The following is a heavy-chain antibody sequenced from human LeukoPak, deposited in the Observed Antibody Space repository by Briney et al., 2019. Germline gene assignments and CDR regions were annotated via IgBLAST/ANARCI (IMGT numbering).Heavy chain of an antibody. CDR1: GFTFSDYY. J-gene: IGHJ4*02. D-gene: IGHD5-24*01. Sequence: PGGSLRLSCAASGFTFSDYYMSWIRQTPRKGLEWLAYISSSGSSIDYADSVKGRFTVSRDNGKNSLFLQMNSLRAEDTAIYYCVRVKEGWLGEKTYDYLGQGTLVTVSP. CDR3: VRVKEGWLGEKTYDY. CDR2: ISSSGSSI. V-gene: IGHV3-11*01.